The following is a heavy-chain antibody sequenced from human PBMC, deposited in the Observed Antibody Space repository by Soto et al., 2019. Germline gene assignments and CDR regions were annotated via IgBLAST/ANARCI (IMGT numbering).Heavy chain of an antibody. V-gene: IGHV3-21*01. CDR1: GFTFSSYS. Sequence: GGSLRLSCAASGFTFSSYSMNWVRQAPGKGLEWVSSISSSSSYIYYADSVKGRFTISRDNAKNSLYLQMNSLRAEDTAVYYCARAVIAAAAYYFDYWGQGTLVTVSS. J-gene: IGHJ4*02. CDR3: ARAVIAAAAYYFDY. D-gene: IGHD6-13*01. CDR2: ISSSSSYI.